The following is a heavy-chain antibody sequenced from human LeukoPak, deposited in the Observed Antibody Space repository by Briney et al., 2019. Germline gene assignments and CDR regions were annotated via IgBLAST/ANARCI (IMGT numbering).Heavy chain of an antibody. V-gene: IGHV3-7*01. J-gene: IGHJ6*02. CDR2: IKQDGSEK. CDR1: GFTFSSYW. Sequence: PGGSLRLSCAASGFTFSSYWMSWVRQAPGKGLEWVANIKQDGSEKYYVDSVKGRFTISRDNAKNSLYLQMNSLRAEDTAVYYCAREDRTYYYYYGMDVWGQGTTVTVS. CDR3: AREDRTYYYYYGMDV.